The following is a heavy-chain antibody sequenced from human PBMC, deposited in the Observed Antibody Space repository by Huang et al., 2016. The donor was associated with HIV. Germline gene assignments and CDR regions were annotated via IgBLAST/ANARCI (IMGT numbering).Heavy chain of an antibody. CDR3: ARMFKYDSGGYWGNDAFDI. Sequence: QVQLQQWGAELLKPSETLSLTCAVSGGSFSGNYWTLIRRPPGRGLEWIGEISDSGSPTYNPSLKRRVTISGDTSQSQFSLKLNSVTAADTAIYYCARMFKYDSGGYWGNDAFDIWGQGTMVTVSS. CDR2: ISDSGSP. D-gene: IGHD3-22*01. CDR1: GGSFSGNY. V-gene: IGHV4-34*02. J-gene: IGHJ3*02.